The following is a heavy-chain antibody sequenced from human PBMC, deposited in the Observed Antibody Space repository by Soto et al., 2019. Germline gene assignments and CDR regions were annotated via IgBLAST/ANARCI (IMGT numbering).Heavy chain of an antibody. CDR1: GGSISSGGCY. V-gene: IGHV4-31*03. Sequence: SETLSLTCTVSGGSISSGGCYWSWIRQHPGKGLEWIGYIYYSGSTYYNPSLKSRVTISVDTSKNQFSLKLSSVTAADTAVYYCARDGFARYYYDSSGEISNWFDPWGQGTLVTVS. J-gene: IGHJ5*02. CDR2: IYYSGST. CDR3: ARDGFARYYYDSSGEISNWFDP. D-gene: IGHD3-22*01.